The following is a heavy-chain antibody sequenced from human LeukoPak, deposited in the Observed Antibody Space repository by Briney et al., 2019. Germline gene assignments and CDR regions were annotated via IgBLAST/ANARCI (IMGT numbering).Heavy chain of an antibody. Sequence: PRRSRTLSCAASGFTFSSYGMHWVRQAPGKGLEWVALIWYDGSNKYYADSVKGRFTISRDNSKNTLYLQMNSLRAEDTAVYYYARDFSGSWGVSYWGKGTPVTFSS. V-gene: IGHV3-33*08. J-gene: IGHJ4*02. CDR2: IWYDGSNK. CDR1: GFTFSSYG. CDR3: ARDFSGSWGVSY. D-gene: IGHD1-26*01.